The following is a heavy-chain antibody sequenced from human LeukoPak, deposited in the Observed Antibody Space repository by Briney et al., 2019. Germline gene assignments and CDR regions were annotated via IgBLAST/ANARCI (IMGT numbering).Heavy chain of an antibody. J-gene: IGHJ4*02. Sequence: PGGSLRLSCAASGFTFSSYSMNWVRQAPGKGLEWVSSISSSSSYIYYADSVKGRFTISRDNAKNSLYLQMNSLRAEDTAVYYCARDPGGSYEFDYWGQGTLVTVSS. CDR1: GFTFSSYS. D-gene: IGHD1-26*01. CDR2: ISSSSSYI. V-gene: IGHV3-21*01. CDR3: ARDPGGSYEFDY.